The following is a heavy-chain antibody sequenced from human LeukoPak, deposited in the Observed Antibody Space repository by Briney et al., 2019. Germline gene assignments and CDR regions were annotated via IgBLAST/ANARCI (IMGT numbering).Heavy chain of an antibody. CDR2: IRSKVYGGTP. V-gene: IGHV3-49*04. CDR1: GFIFDDYG. J-gene: IGHJ4*02. CDR3: TRDQTPYY. Sequence: PGGSLRLSCAASGFIFDDYGMSWVRQAPGKGLEWVGFIRSKVYGGTPEYAASVKGRFTISRDDSQGIAYLQMNSLKTEDTAVYYCTRDQTPYYWGQGTLVTVSS.